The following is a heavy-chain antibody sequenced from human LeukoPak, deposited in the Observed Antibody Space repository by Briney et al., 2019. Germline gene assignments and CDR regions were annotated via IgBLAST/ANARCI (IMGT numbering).Heavy chain of an antibody. CDR3: ARNGKGSGYTLDY. D-gene: IGHD3-22*01. CDR2: IIPIFGTA. J-gene: IGHJ4*02. CDR1: GGTFSSYA. V-gene: IGHV1-69*05. Sequence: SVKVSCKASGGTFSSYAISWVRQAPGQGLEWMGGIIPIFGTANYAQKFQGRVTITTDESTSTAYMELSSLRSEDTAVYYCARNGKGSGYTLDYWGQGTLVTVSS.